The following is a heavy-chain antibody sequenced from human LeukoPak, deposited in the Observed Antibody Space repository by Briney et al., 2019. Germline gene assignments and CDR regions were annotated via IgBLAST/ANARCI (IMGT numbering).Heavy chain of an antibody. CDR2: ISDTGTT. J-gene: IGHJ4*02. CDR1: GGSINSRNNY. CDR3: ARRNYPYYFDY. V-gene: IGHV4-39*01. D-gene: IGHD1-7*01. Sequence: PSETLSLTCTVSGGSINSRNNYWGWIRQPPGKGLEWIATISDTGTTYYSPSLKSRLTISVDTSKNQFSLTLSSVTAADTAVYYCARRNYPYYFDYWGQGTLVTVSS.